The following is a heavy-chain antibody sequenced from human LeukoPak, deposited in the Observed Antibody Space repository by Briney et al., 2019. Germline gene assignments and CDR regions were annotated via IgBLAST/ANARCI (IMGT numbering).Heavy chain of an antibody. CDR1: GFTFSDSG. CDR2: IRSRANSYAT. D-gene: IGHD2-15*01. CDR3: TRRYWSGGSCYSDY. V-gene: IGHV3-73*01. Sequence: GGSLKLSCAASGFTFSDSGMHWVRQASGKGLEWVGRIRSRANSYATAYAASVRGRFTISRDDSKNTAYLQMNSLRTEDTAVYYRTRRYWSGGSCYSDYWGQGTLVNVSS. J-gene: IGHJ4*02.